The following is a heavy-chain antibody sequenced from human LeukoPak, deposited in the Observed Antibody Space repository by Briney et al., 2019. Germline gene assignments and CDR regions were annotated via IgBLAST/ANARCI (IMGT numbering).Heavy chain of an antibody. CDR1: GYSFPNYW. Sequence: GESLKISCKGSGYSFPNYWIGWVRQMPGKGLEWLGILYPGDSDTRYSPSFQGQVTISADKSISTAYLQWSSLKASDAAMYYCASRLRERFDSWGQGTLVTVSS. CDR2: LYPGDSDT. CDR3: ASRLRERFDS. D-gene: IGHD5-12*01. J-gene: IGHJ4*02. V-gene: IGHV5-51*01.